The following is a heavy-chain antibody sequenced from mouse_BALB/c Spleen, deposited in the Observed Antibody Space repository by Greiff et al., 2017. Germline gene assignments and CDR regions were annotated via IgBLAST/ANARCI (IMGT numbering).Heavy chain of an antibody. CDR1: GFNIKDTY. D-gene: IGHD3-2*02. V-gene: IGHV14-3*02. CDR2: IDPANGNT. J-gene: IGHJ2*01. Sequence: VQLQQSGAELVKPGASVKLSCTASGFNIKDTYMHWVKQRPEQGLEWIGRIDPANGNTKYDPKFQGKATITADTSSNTAYLQLSSLTSEDTAVYYCARRLAETGYFDYWGQGTTLTVSS. CDR3: ARRLAETGYFDY.